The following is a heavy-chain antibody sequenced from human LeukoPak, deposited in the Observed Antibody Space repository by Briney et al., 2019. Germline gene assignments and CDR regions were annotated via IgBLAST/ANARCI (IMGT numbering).Heavy chain of an antibody. CDR3: AAVGYDFWSGYSSYYFDY. Sequence: ASVKVSCKASGYTFTSYGISWVRQAPGQGLEWMGWISAYNGNTNYAQKFQERVTITRDMSTSTAYMELSSLRSEDTAVYYCAAVGYDFWSGYSSYYFDYWGQGTLVTVSS. J-gene: IGHJ4*02. CDR2: ISAYNGNT. V-gene: IGHV1-18*01. CDR1: GYTFTSYG. D-gene: IGHD3-3*01.